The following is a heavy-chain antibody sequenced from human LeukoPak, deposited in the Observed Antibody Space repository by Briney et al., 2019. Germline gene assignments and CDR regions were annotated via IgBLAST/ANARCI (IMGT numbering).Heavy chain of an antibody. CDR2: VSDSGGST. Sequence: GGSLRLSCAVSGITLSNYGMSWVRQAPGKGLEWVAGVSDSGGSTKYADSVKGRFTISRDNPKNTLYLQMNSLRAEDTAVHFCAKRGVVIRVILVGFHKEAYYFDSWGQGALVTVSS. D-gene: IGHD3-22*01. CDR3: AKRGVVIRVILVGFHKEAYYFDS. V-gene: IGHV3-23*01. J-gene: IGHJ4*02. CDR1: GITLSNYG.